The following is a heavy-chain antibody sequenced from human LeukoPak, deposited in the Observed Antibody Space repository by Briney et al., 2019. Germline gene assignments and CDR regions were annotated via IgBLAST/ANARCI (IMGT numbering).Heavy chain of an antibody. V-gene: IGHV3-33*01. D-gene: IGHD5-24*01. J-gene: IGHJ4*02. Sequence: PGRSLRLSCAASGFAFSSYGMHWVRQAPGKGLEWVAVLWYDGSNKYYADSVKGRFTISRDNSKNTLYLQMNSLRAEDTAVYYCARDMKEMATILWGQGILVTVSS. CDR3: ARDMKEMATIL. CDR1: GFAFSSYG. CDR2: LWYDGSNK.